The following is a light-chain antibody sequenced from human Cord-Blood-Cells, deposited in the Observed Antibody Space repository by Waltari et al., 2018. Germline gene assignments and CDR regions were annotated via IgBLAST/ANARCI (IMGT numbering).Light chain of an antibody. V-gene: IGLV2-14*01. J-gene: IGLJ1*01. Sequence: QSPLTQPASVSGSPGLSITISCTRTSRDVGGYNSVSWYQQHPGKPPKLMIYDVSNRPSGVSNRFSGSKSGNTASLTISGLQAEDEADYYCSSYTSSSTRVFGTGTKVTVL. CDR3: SSYTSSSTRV. CDR2: DVS. CDR1: SRDVGGYNS.